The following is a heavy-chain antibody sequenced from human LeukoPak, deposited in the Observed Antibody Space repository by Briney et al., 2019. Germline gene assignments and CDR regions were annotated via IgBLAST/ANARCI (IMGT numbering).Heavy chain of an antibody. Sequence: GGSLRLSCAASGFTVSSNYMSWVRQAPGKGLEWVSVIYSDGSTYYADSVKGRFTISRDNAKNSLYLQMNSLRAEDTALYYCARGSVGATYNWFDPWGQGTLVTVSS. V-gene: IGHV3-53*01. CDR3: ARGSVGATYNWFDP. CDR2: IYSDGST. CDR1: GFTVSSNY. D-gene: IGHD1-26*01. J-gene: IGHJ5*02.